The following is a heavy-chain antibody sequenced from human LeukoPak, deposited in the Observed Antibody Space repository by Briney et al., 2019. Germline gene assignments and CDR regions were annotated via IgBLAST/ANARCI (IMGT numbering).Heavy chain of an antibody. CDR2: LYSGSST. V-gene: IGHV3-53*01. CDR1: GFTVSTKY. J-gene: IGHJ2*01. CDR3: ARVGDHFHWYLDL. Sequence: GGSLRLSCVASGFTVSTKYMSWVRQAPGKGLEWVSILYSGSSTYYADSVEGRFTISRDSSKNTLFLQMNDLRAEDTAVYYCARVGDHFHWYLDLWGRGTLVTVSS. D-gene: IGHD3-3*02.